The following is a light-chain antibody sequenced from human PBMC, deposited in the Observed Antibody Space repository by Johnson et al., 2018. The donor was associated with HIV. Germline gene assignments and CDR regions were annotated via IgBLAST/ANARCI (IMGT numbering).Light chain of an antibody. CDR3: GTWDSSLSAV. V-gene: IGLV1-51*02. Sequence: QSVLTQPPSVSAAPGQKVTISCSGSSSNIGNNYVSWYQQLLGTAPKLLIYENNKRPSGIPDRFSGSKSGTSATLGITGLQTGDEADYYCGTWDSSLSAVFGTGTKVTVL. CDR1: SSNIGNNY. J-gene: IGLJ1*01. CDR2: ENN.